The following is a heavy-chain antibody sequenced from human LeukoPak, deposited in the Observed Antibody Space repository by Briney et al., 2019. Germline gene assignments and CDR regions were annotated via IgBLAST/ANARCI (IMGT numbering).Heavy chain of an antibody. Sequence: PGGSLRLSCAASGFTFSSYWMHWVRQAPGNGLEWVGRIKSKTDGGTTDYAAPVKGRFTISRDDSKNTLYLQMNSLKTEDTAVYYCTTAGYSGYDPYYYDSSGYYSRDYWGQGTLVTVSS. CDR1: GFTFSSYW. CDR2: IKSKTDGGTT. J-gene: IGHJ4*02. CDR3: TTAGYSGYDPYYYDSSGYYSRDY. V-gene: IGHV3-15*01. D-gene: IGHD3-22*01.